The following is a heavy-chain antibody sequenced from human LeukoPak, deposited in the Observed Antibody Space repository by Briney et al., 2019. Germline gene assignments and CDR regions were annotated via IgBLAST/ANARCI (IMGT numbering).Heavy chain of an antibody. CDR1: GYTFTCYY. J-gene: IGHJ4*02. D-gene: IGHD6-13*01. CDR2: ISPNSGGT. Sequence: ASVKVSCKASGYTFTCYYMHWVRQAPGQGLEWMGWISPNSGGTNYAQKFQGRVTMTRDTSISTAYMELSRLRSDDTAVYYCARRGPSRIAAAEDFDYWGQGTLVTVSS. CDR3: ARRGPSRIAAAEDFDY. V-gene: IGHV1-2*02.